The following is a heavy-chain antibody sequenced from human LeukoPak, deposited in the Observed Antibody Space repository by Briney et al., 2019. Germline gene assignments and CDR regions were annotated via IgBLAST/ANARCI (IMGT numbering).Heavy chain of an antibody. CDR2: ISGSGGST. CDR3: AKDGDGYNSHFDY. V-gene: IGHV3-23*01. J-gene: IGHJ4*02. D-gene: IGHD5-24*01. Sequence: PGGSLRLSCEASGFTFSSYAMSWVRQAPGKGLEWVSAISGSGGSTYYADSVKGRFTISRDNSKNTLYLQMNSLRAEDTAVYYCAKDGDGYNSHFDYWGQGTLVTVSS. CDR1: GFTFSSYA.